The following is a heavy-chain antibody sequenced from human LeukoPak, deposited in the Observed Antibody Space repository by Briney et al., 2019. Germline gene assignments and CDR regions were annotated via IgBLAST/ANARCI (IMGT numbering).Heavy chain of an antibody. Sequence: ASVKVSCKASGYTFTTYDINWVRQATGQGLEWMGWMNPNSGNTGNAQKFQGRVTMTRNTSISTAYMELSSLRSEDTAVYYCARGLGGYSSSSYYFDYWGQGTLVTVSS. D-gene: IGHD6-13*01. J-gene: IGHJ4*02. CDR1: GYTFTTYD. V-gene: IGHV1-8*02. CDR3: ARGLGGYSSSSYYFDY. CDR2: MNPNSGNT.